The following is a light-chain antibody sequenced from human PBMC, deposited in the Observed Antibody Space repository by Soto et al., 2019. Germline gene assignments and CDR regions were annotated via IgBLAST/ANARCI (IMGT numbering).Light chain of an antibody. V-gene: IGKV3-20*01. CDR3: QRYDTSPRT. CDR1: QSVSSNY. Sequence: EVMLTQSPGTLSLSPGERATLSCRASQSVSSNYLAWYQQKSGQAPRLLIYGASNRATGIPDRFSGSGSGTHFTLTSRRLEPEDFAVYSCQRYDTSPRTFGQGTKVEFK. J-gene: IGKJ1*01. CDR2: GAS.